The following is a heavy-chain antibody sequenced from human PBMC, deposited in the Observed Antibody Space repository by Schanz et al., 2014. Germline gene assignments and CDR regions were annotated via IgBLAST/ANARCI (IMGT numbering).Heavy chain of an antibody. V-gene: IGHV3-7*01. J-gene: IGHJ1*01. Sequence: EMQLVESGGSLVQPWGSLTLSCAASGFTFSDYWMNWVRQAPGKGLEWVADIKQDGGEKYYVDSVKGRFTISRDNAKNSVQLQMNSLRAEDTAVYYCASGPSYVQFHHWGQGTLVTVSS. D-gene: IGHD3-16*01. CDR2: IKQDGGEK. CDR1: GFTFSDYW. CDR3: ASGPSYVQFHH.